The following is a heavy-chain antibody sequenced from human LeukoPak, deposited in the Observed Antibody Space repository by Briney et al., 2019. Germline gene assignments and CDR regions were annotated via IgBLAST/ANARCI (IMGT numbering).Heavy chain of an antibody. CDR1: GYTFGNYA. J-gene: IGHJ4*02. CDR3: ARIDPSSANFDY. CDR2: TSYDGATT. Sequence: GGSLRLSCAASGYTFGNYAMGWVRQAPGEGLKWVSSTSYDGATTYYADSVKGRFTMSRDNSRNTLFLQMNSQRAADTAVYYCARIDPSSANFDYWGQGALVTVSS. D-gene: IGHD2-2*01. V-gene: IGHV3-23*01.